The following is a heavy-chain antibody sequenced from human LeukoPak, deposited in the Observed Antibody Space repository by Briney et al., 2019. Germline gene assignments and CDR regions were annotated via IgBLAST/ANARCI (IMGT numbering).Heavy chain of an antibody. CDR3: ARDVAVAGYFDY. CDR2: ISAHNGNT. D-gene: IGHD6-19*01. V-gene: IGHV1-18*04. J-gene: IGHJ4*02. CDR1: GYTFTSYG. Sequence: ASVKVSCKASGYTFTSYGISWVRQAPGQGLEWMGWISAHNGNTNYAQKLQGRVTMTTDTSTSTAYMELRSLRSDDTAVYYCARDVAVAGYFDYWGQGTLVTVSS.